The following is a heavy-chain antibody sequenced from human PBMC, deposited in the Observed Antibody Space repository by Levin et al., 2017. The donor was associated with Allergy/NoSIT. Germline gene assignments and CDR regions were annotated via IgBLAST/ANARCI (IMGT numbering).Heavy chain of an antibody. J-gene: IGHJ6*02. D-gene: IGHD7-27*01. CDR3: AADQLGTRVGGDYDGMDI. CDR1: GFTFTSSA. CDR2: IVVGSGNT. V-gene: IGHV1-58*01. Sequence: SVKVSCKASGFTFTSSAVQWVRQARGQRLEWIGWIVVGSGNTNYAQKFQERVTITRDMSTSTAYMELSSLRSEDTAVYYCAADQLGTRVGGDYDGMDIWGQGTTVTVSS.